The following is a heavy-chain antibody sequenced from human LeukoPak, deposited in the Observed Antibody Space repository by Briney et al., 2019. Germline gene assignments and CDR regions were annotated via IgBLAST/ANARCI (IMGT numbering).Heavy chain of an antibody. V-gene: IGHV4-38-2*01. Sequence: SETLSLTCAVSGYSISRGYYWGWIRQPPGKGLEWIGSIYHSGSTYYNPSLKSRVTISVDTSKNQFSLKLSSVTAADTAVYYCASPNCSGGSCYFEAFDIWGQGTMVTVSS. CDR1: GYSISRGYY. J-gene: IGHJ3*02. D-gene: IGHD2-15*01. CDR3: ASPNCSGGSCYFEAFDI. CDR2: IYHSGST.